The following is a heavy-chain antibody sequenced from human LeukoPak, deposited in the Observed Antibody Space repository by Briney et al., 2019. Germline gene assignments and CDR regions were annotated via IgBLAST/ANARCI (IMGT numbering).Heavy chain of an antibody. CDR3: ARGLLEWSYYFDY. D-gene: IGHD3-3*01. Sequence: PSETLSLTCPVSGGSISSYYWSWIRPPPGKGLEWIGYIYYSGSTNYNPSLKSRVTISVDTSKNQFSLKLSSVTAADTAVYYCARGLLEWSYYFDYWGQGTLVTVSS. V-gene: IGHV4-59*01. J-gene: IGHJ4*02. CDR1: GGSISSYY. CDR2: IYYSGST.